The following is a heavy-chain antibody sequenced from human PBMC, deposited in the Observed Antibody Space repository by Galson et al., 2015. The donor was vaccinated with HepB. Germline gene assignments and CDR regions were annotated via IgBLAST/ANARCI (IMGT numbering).Heavy chain of an antibody. CDR1: GFTFSGSA. Sequence: SLRLSCAASGFTFSGSAIHWVRQASGKGPEWVGRITSKANNYATSYVPSLKGRFTISRDDSKNMAYLHMKSLKTEDTAVYYCTRLGDFSGYSSKWGQGTLVTVSS. D-gene: IGHD6-13*01. CDR3: TRLGDFSGYSSK. CDR2: ITSKANNYAT. V-gene: IGHV3-73*01. J-gene: IGHJ4*02.